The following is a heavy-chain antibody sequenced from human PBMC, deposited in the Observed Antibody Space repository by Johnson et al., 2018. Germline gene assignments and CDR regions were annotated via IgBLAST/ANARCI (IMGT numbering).Heavy chain of an antibody. V-gene: IGHV4-59*01. CDR3: ARHTTRGYYYGAGAFDI. CDR2: IYYSGST. CDR1: GGSISSYY. Sequence: QVQLQESGPGLVKPSETLSLTCTVSGGSISSYYWSWIRQPPGKGLEWIGYIYYSGSTNYNPSLKIRVTISVDTSKNQFSLKLSSVTAADTAVYDWARHTTRGYYYGAGAFDIWGQGTMVTVSS. J-gene: IGHJ3*02. D-gene: IGHD3-22*01.